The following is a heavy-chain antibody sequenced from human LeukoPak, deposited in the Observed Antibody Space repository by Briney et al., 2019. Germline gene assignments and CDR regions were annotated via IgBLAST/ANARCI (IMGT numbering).Heavy chain of an antibody. Sequence: SETLSLTCTVSSGSISTSNYYWGWVRQPPGKALEWIGNIFYSGSTYYSPSLKSRVTISLDTSRNQFSLKLNSVTAADTAIYYCARQQIHVGTGMVDYFDYWGQGILVTVSS. V-gene: IGHV4-39*07. CDR3: ARQQIHVGTGMVDYFDY. J-gene: IGHJ4*02. CDR1: SGSISTSNYY. CDR2: IFYSGST. D-gene: IGHD5-18*01.